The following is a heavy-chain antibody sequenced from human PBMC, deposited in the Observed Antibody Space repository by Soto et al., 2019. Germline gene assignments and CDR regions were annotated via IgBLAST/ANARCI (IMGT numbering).Heavy chain of an antibody. J-gene: IGHJ6*02. V-gene: IGHV4-59*01. CDR3: ARGHRAMEYYYYYYGMDV. D-gene: IGHD5-18*01. CDR1: RGSISSSF. Sequence: PSETLSLTCSVSRGSISSSFWSWIRQPPGKELEWIGYISYSGSTTYNPSLKGRITLSVDTSKNQFSLRVASVTAADTAVYYCARGHRAMEYYYYYYGMDVWGQGTTVTVSS. CDR2: ISYSGST.